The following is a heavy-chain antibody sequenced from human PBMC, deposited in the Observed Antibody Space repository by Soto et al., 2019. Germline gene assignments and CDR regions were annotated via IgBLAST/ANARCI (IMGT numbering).Heavy chain of an antibody. CDR1: GDSVSSNSAA. D-gene: IGHD6-19*01. V-gene: IGHV6-1*01. CDR2: TYYRSKWYN. CDR3: ARERWLAGNYHHGMDV. J-gene: IGHJ6*02. Sequence: SQTLSLICAISGDSVSSNSAAWDWIRQSPSRGLEWLGRTYYRSKWYNDYAVSVKSRITINPDTSKNQVSLQLNSVTPEDTAVYYCARERWLAGNYHHGMDVWGQGTTVTVSS.